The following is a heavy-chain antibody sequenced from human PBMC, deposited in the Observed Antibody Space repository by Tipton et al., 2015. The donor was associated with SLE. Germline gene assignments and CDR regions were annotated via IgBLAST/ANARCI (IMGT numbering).Heavy chain of an antibody. CDR1: GGSFSGYY. V-gene: IGHV4-34*01. Sequence: TLSLTCAVYGGSFSGYYWSWIRQPPGKGLEWIAEINHSGTSTYNPSLQSRVTISLDTSKNQFSLKLTSMTAADTAVYYCARYTVGTMEDPWGQGILVTVSS. CDR2: INHSGTS. CDR3: ARYTVGTMEDP. J-gene: IGHJ5*02. D-gene: IGHD4-11*01.